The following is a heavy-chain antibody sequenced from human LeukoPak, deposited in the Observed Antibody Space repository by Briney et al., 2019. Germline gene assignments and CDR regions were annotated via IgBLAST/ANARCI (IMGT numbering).Heavy chain of an antibody. J-gene: IGHJ4*02. V-gene: IGHV3-72*01. CDR2: IREKVNSYTT. CDR1: GFTFSDYA. CDR3: AKAFCSEKQCTLDS. Sequence: GGSLRLSCSASGFTFSDYAMHWVRQAPGRGLEWVGRIREKVNSYTTVYAASVKGRFTISRDDSTNSVFLQMNSLKTEDTAVYYCAKAFCSEKQCTLDSWGQGTLVSVSS. D-gene: IGHD3-3*01.